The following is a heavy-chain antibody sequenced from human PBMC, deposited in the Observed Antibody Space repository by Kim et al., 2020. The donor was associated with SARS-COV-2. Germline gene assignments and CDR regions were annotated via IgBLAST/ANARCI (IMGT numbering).Heavy chain of an antibody. Sequence: SVTGRFTIPRDNPKNTAYLQMNSLRAEDTAVYYCTRDHGTTLAFWGAFDTWGQGTMVTVSS. V-gene: IGHV3-73*01. CDR3: TRDHGTTLAFWGAFDT. J-gene: IGHJ3*02. D-gene: IGHD1-1*01.